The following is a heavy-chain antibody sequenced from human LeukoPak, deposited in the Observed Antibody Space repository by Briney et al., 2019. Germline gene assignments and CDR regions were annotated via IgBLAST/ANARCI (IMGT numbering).Heavy chain of an antibody. J-gene: IGHJ3*02. D-gene: IGHD5-12*01. CDR3: ARRSGYDRRAGTLDI. CDR1: GFTFTSFG. Sequence: ASVNVSCKAAGFTFTSFGFSWVRRAPGQGLEWVGWISDYNGDTRHDQKFQGRVTISTDTSTNTAYMDLRSLTSDDTAVYYCARRSGYDRRAGTLDIWGQGTMVTVSS. V-gene: IGHV1-18*01. CDR2: ISDYNGDT.